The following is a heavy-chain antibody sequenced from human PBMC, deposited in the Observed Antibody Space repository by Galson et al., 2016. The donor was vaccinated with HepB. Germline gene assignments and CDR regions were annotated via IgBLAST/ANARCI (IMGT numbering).Heavy chain of an antibody. V-gene: IGHV3-23*01. CDR3: AKDQKRRLLSPITVAGTDY. J-gene: IGHJ4*02. CDR2: ISGSGVIT. CDR1: GFTFSSYA. Sequence: SLRLSCAASGFTFSSYAMSWVRQAPGQGLEWVSAISGSGVITYYADYLQGRFTISRDNSKNTLYLQMDSLRAEDTAVYYCAKDQKRRLLSPITVAGTDYWGQGTLVTVSS. D-gene: IGHD6-19*01.